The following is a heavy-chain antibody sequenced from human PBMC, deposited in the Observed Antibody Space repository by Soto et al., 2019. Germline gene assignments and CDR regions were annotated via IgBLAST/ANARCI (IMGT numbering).Heavy chain of an antibody. J-gene: IGHJ6*02. CDR1: GGAISRYG. CDR2: IIPIYGSP. D-gene: IGHD2-8*01. V-gene: IGHV1-69*06. Sequence: QVQLVQSGAEVKKPGSSVKVSCTASGGAISRYGMSWVRQAPGQGLEWMGGIIPIYGSPNYAQRFKGRVTVSADISTKTVYMTLSSLKSEDTAVFYCAGQPNDQEDYYNGMEVWGQGAAVTVSS. CDR3: AGQPNDQEDYYNGMEV.